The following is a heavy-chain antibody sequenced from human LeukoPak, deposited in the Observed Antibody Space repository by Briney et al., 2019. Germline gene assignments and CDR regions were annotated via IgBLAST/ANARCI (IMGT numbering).Heavy chain of an antibody. Sequence: GESLKISCKGSGYSFTSYWISWVRQMPGKGLEWMGRIDPSDSYTNYSPSFQGHVTISADKSISTAYLQWSSLKASDTAMYYCARRPRGHYEYYYYYGMDVWGQGTTVTVSS. V-gene: IGHV5-10-1*01. CDR3: ARRPRGHYEYYYYYGMDV. D-gene: IGHD2/OR15-2a*01. CDR2: IDPSDSYT. J-gene: IGHJ6*02. CDR1: GYSFTSYW.